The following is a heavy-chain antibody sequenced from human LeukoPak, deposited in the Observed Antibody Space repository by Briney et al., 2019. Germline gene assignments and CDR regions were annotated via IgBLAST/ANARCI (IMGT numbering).Heavy chain of an antibody. CDR3: AKGSSWYSTSAYYFDY. D-gene: IGHD6-13*01. CDR1: GFTFSSYA. J-gene: IGHJ4*02. CDR2: ISGSGGST. V-gene: IGHV3-23*01. Sequence: GGSLRLSCAASGFTFSSYAMSWVRQAPGKGLEWVSGISGSGGSTYHADSVKGRFTISRDNSKKTLYLQMNSLRGEDTAVYYCAKGSSWYSTSAYYFDYWGQGTLVTVSS.